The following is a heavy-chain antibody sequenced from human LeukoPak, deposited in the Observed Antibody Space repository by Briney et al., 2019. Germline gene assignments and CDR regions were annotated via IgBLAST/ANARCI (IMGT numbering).Heavy chain of an antibody. CDR3: ASIVVVPAAIYYYGMDV. Sequence: GGSLRLSCAAPGFTFSDYYMSWIRQAPGKGLEWVSYISSSGSTIYYADSVKGRFTISRHNSKNTLYLQMNSLRAEDTAVYYCASIVVVPAAIYYYGMDVWGQGTTVTVSS. CDR2: ISSSGSTI. D-gene: IGHD2-2*01. CDR1: GFTFSDYY. V-gene: IGHV3-11*01. J-gene: IGHJ6*02.